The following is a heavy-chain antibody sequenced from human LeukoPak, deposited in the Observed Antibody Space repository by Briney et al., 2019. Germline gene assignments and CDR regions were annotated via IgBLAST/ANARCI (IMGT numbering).Heavy chain of an antibody. Sequence: PGRSLRLSCAASGFTFSSYAMHWVRQAPGKGLEWVAVISYDGSNKYYADSVKGRFTISRDNSENTLYLQMNSLRTEDTAVYYCARALGRYCSSTSCYTAWFDPWGQGTLVTVSS. D-gene: IGHD2-2*02. CDR2: ISYDGSNK. CDR3: ARALGRYCSSTSCYTAWFDP. V-gene: IGHV3-30-3*01. J-gene: IGHJ5*02. CDR1: GFTFSSYA.